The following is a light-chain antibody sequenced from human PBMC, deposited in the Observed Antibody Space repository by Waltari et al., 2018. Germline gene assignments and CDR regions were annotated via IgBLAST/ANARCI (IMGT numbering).Light chain of an antibody. CDR1: SSDIGSYNY. CDR3: SSYAGSNNYV. CDR2: EVT. Sequence: QSALTQPPSASGSPGQSVTISCTGTSSDIGSYNYVSWYHQYPGKAPRFLIYEVTKRPTGVPGRFSGSNSGNTSSLTVSGLQAEDEADYYGSSYAGSNNYVFGTGTKVTVL. V-gene: IGLV2-8*01. J-gene: IGLJ1*01.